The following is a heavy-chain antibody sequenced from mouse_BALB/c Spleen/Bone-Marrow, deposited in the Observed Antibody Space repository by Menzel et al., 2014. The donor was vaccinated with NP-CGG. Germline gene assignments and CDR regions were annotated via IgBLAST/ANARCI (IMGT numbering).Heavy chain of an antibody. Sequence: QVQLQQSGAELVKPGASVKLSCKASGFTFTSYWMHWVKQRPGQGLEWIGEINPSNGRTNYNEKFKNKATLTVDKSSSTAYMQLSSLTSEDSAVYYCARSGNYYFDCWGQGTTLTVSS. J-gene: IGHJ2*01. V-gene: IGHV1S81*02. CDR1: GFTFTSYW. D-gene: IGHD2-1*01. CDR3: ARSGNYYFDC. CDR2: INPSNGRT.